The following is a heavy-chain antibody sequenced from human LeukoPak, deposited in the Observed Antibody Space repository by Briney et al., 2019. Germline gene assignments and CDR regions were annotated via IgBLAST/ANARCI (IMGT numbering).Heavy chain of an antibody. Sequence: GSLRLSCAASGFTFSSYAMSWVRQAPGKGLEWVSAISGSGGSTYYADSVKGRFTISRDNSKSTLYLQMNSLRAEDTAVYYCAKDIAQGYTFGSIEQDYWGQGTLVTVSS. V-gene: IGHV3-23*01. D-gene: IGHD5-18*01. J-gene: IGHJ4*02. CDR1: GFTFSSYA. CDR2: ISGSGGST. CDR3: AKDIAQGYTFGSIEQDY.